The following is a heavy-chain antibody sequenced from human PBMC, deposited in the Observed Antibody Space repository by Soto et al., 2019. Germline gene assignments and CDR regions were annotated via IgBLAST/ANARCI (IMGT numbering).Heavy chain of an antibody. CDR3: AKDGISSSRWSRYYYYMDV. CDR1: GYTFTSYA. D-gene: IGHD6-13*01. Sequence: QVWLVQSGAEVKKPGASVKVSCKASGYTFTSYAISWVRQAPGQGLEWMGWISAYNGNTNYPQKLQGRVTMTKDTSTSTAYMGLRSLRSDDTAVYYCAKDGISSSRWSRYYYYMDVWGKGTTVTVSS. J-gene: IGHJ6*03. CDR2: ISAYNGNT. V-gene: IGHV1-18*01.